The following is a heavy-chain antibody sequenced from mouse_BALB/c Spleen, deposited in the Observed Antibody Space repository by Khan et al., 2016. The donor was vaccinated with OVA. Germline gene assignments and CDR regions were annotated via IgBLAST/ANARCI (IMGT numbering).Heavy chain of an antibody. Sequence: VQLKESGPGLVKPSQTVSLTCTVTGISITSGNYRWSWIRQFPGNKLEWIGNIYYSGTVTYNPSLPSRTTITRDTSKNQFFLEMNSLTAEDTATYYCARDYGRLYWFFDVWGAGTTVTVSS. CDR3: ARDYGRLYWFFDV. V-gene: IGHV3-5*02. CDR1: GISITSGNYR. CDR2: IYYSGTV. J-gene: IGHJ1*01. D-gene: IGHD1-1*01.